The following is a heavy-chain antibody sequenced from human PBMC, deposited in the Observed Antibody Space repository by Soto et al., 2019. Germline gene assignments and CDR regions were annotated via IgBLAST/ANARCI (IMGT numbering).Heavy chain of an antibody. V-gene: IGHV3-30-3*01. CDR3: AREFTIFGVVYYYYYGMDV. Sequence: PGGSLRLSCAASGFTFSSYAMHWVRQAPGKGLEWVAVISYDGSNKYYADSVKGRFTISRDNSKNTLYLQMNSLRAEDTAVYYCAREFTIFGVVYYYYYGMDVWGQGTTVTVSS. J-gene: IGHJ6*02. CDR1: GFTFSSYA. CDR2: ISYDGSNK. D-gene: IGHD3-3*01.